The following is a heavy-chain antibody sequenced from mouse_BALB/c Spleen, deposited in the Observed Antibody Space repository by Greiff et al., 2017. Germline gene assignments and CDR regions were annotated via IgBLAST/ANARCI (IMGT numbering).Heavy chain of an antibody. CDR2: IWSGGST. D-gene: IGHD2-10*02. Sequence: QVQLQQSGPGLVQPSQSLSITCTVSGFSLTSHGVHWVRQSPGKGLEWLGVIWSGGSTDYNAAFISRLSISKDNSKSQVFFKMNSLQANDTAIYYCARVWYPYYAMDYWGQGTSVTVAA. V-gene: IGHV2-2*02. CDR3: ARVWYPYYAMDY. J-gene: IGHJ4*01. CDR1: GFSLTSHG.